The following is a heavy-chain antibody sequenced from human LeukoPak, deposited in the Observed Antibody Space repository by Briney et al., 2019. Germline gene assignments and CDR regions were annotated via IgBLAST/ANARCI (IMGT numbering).Heavy chain of an antibody. CDR3: ARATTICSGGSCWGGWFDP. V-gene: IGHV4-59*01. CDR1: GGSISSYY. D-gene: IGHD2-15*01. CDR2: IDYSGST. Sequence: SETLSLTCTVSGGSISSYYCSWIRQPPGKGLEWIGYIDYSGSTNYNPSLTSRVAISRDMSKNQCSLKLSSVTAADTAVYYCARATTICSGGSCWGGWFDPWGQGTLVTVSS. J-gene: IGHJ5*02.